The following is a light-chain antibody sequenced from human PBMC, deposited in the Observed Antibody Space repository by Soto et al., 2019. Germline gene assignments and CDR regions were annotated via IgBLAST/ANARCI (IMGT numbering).Light chain of an antibody. V-gene: IGKV3-15*01. CDR1: QSVSSSY. J-gene: IGKJ1*01. CDR2: GAS. Sequence: EIVLTQSPGTLSLSPGERATLSCRASQSVSSSYLAWYQQKPGQAPRLLIYGASTRATGIPARFSGSGSGPEFTLTISSLQSEDFAVYYCQQYNNWPRTFGQGTKVDIK. CDR3: QQYNNWPRT.